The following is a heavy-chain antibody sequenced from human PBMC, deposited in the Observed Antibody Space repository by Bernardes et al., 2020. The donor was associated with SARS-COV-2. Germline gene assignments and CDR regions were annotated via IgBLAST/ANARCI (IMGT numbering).Heavy chain of an antibody. CDR1: GFTFSSYW. CDR2: INSDGSST. V-gene: IGHV3-74*01. J-gene: IGHJ4*02. D-gene: IGHD6-19*01. Sequence: GGSLRLSCAASGFTFSSYWMHWVRQAPGKGLVWDSRINSDGSSTSYADSVKGRFTISRDNAKNTLYLQMNSLRAEDTAVYYCARAAPVAATDYWGQGTLVTVSS. CDR3: ARAAPVAATDY.